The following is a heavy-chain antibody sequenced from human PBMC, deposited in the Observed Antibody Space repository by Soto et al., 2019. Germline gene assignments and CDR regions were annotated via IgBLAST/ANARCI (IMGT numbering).Heavy chain of an antibody. CDR3: AMGVVAATPSAH. CDR1: GFTFSSYS. Sequence: GGSLRLSCAASGFTFSSYSMNWVRQAPGKGLEWVSSISSSSSYIYYADSVKGRFTISRDNAKNSLYLQMNSLRAEDTAVYYCAMGVVAATPSAHWGQGTLVTVSS. J-gene: IGHJ4*02. CDR2: ISSSSSYI. V-gene: IGHV3-21*01. D-gene: IGHD2-15*01.